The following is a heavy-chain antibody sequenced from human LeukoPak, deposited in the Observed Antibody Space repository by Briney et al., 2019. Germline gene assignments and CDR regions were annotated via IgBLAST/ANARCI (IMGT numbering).Heavy chain of an antibody. CDR1: GGSISSSSYY. V-gene: IGHV4-39*02. Sequence: PSETLSLTCTVCGGSISSSSYYWGWIRQPPGKGLEWIGSIYYSGSTYYNPSLKSRVTISVDTSKNQFSLKLSSVTAADTAVYYCAREQHDYGFFESFWFDPWGQGTLVTVSS. CDR3: AREQHDYGFFESFWFDP. D-gene: IGHD4-17*01. J-gene: IGHJ5*02. CDR2: IYYSGST.